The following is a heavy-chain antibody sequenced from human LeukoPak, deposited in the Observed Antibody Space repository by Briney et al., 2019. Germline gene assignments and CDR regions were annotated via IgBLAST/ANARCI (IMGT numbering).Heavy chain of an antibody. CDR2: ISSSSSYI. Sequence: PGGSLRLSCAASGFTFSSYSMNWVRQAPGKGLEWVSSISSSSSYIYYADSVKGRFTISRDNAKNSLYLQMNSLRAGDTAVYYCARDLSGDYYFDYWGQGTLVTVSS. V-gene: IGHV3-21*01. J-gene: IGHJ4*02. CDR1: GFTFSSYS. CDR3: ARDLSGDYYFDY. D-gene: IGHD4-17*01.